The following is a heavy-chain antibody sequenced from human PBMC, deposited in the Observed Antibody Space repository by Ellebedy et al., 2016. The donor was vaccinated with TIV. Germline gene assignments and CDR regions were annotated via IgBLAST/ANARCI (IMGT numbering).Heavy chain of an antibody. J-gene: IGHJ4*02. Sequence: PGGSLRLSCAASGFTFSSYWMNWVRQAPGKGLEWVASINQDGSEKYYVDSVKGRFIISRDNAKKSLYLQKNSLRVEDTAVYYCASERGGFSGYGQPFDYWGQGTLVTVSS. V-gene: IGHV3-7*03. CDR1: GFTFSSYW. CDR3: ASERGGFSGYGQPFDY. CDR2: INQDGSEK. D-gene: IGHD5-12*01.